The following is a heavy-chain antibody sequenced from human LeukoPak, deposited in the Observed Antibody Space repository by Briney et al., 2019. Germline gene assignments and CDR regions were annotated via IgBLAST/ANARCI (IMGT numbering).Heavy chain of an antibody. D-gene: IGHD2-2*01. V-gene: IGHV3-23*01. CDR2: ISGSGGTT. CDR3: AKPTRYCGSTSCPLGAFDI. CDR1: GFTFSTYA. J-gene: IGHJ3*02. Sequence: GGSLRLSCAASGFTFSTYAMSWVRQAPGKGLEWVSAISGSGGTTFYADSVKGRFTISRDNSKNTLYLQMNTLRAEDTAVYYCAKPTRYCGSTSCPLGAFDIWGQGTMVTVPS.